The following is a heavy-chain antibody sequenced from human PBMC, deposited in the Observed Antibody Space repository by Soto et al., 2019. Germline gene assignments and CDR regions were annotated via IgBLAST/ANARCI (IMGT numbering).Heavy chain of an antibody. J-gene: IGHJ4*02. D-gene: IGHD3-10*01. CDR1: GGPISSGGYS. CDR3: ARHAIARELDY. V-gene: IGHV4-61*08. Sequence: PSETLSLTCAVSGGPISSGGYSWNWIRQPPGKGLEWIGYIYYSGSTNYNPSLKSRVTISVDTSKNQFSLKLSSVTAADTAVYYCARHAIARELDYWGQGTLVTVSS. CDR2: IYYSGST.